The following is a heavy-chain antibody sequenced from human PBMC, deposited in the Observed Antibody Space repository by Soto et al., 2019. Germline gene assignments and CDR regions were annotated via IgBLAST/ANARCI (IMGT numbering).Heavy chain of an antibody. CDR2: IYYNGNN. J-gene: IGHJ4*02. D-gene: IGHD7-27*01. Sequence: QVQLQESGPGLVKPSETLSLTCSVSGGSISNHYWSWIRQPPGKGLEWTGYIYYNGNNNYNPSLKRRVTMSVDTSRNQISLKLTTVTAADTAVYYCTRANWYSEYWGQGTLVTVSS. CDR3: TRANWYSEY. V-gene: IGHV4-59*11. CDR1: GGSISNHY.